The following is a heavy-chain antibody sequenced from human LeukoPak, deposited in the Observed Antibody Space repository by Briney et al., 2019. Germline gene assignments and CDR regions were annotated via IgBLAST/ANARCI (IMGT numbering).Heavy chain of an antibody. CDR2: ISSSSSTI. CDR3: ARDLASYGSGSTYFDY. V-gene: IGHV3-48*01. Sequence: GGSLRLSCVVSGFTFSSYAMSWVRQAPGKGLEWVSYISSSSSTIYYADSVKGRFTISRDNAKNSLYLQMNSLRAEDTAVYYCARDLASYGSGSTYFDYWGQGTLVTVSS. J-gene: IGHJ4*02. CDR1: GFTFSSYA. D-gene: IGHD3-10*01.